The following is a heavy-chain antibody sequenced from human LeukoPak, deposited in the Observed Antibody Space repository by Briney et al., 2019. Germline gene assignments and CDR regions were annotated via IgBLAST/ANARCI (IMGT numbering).Heavy chain of an antibody. V-gene: IGHV3-23*01. D-gene: IGHD3-22*01. CDR2: ISGSGGRT. Sequence: PGGSLRLSCAASGFTFSSYAMSWVRQAPGKGLEWVSAISGSGGRTYYADSVKGRFTNSRDNSKNTLYLQMNRLRAEDTAVYYCAKVLVYDRSGDDAFDIWGQGTMVTVSS. CDR1: GFTFSSYA. J-gene: IGHJ3*02. CDR3: AKVLVYDRSGDDAFDI.